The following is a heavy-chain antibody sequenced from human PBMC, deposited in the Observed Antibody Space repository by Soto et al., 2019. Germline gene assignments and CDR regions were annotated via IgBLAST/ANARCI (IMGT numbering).Heavy chain of an antibody. CDR2: IYWDDDK. V-gene: IGHV2-5*02. D-gene: IGHD3-10*01. Sequence: GPTLVNPTQTLTLTCTFSGFSLSTSGVGVGWIRQPPGKALEWLALIYWDDDKRYSPSLKSRLTITKDTSKNQVVLTMTNMDPVDTATYYCAHRPLYYYGSGSYYNRGFDYWGQGTLVTVSS. CDR3: AHRPLYYYGSGSYYNRGFDY. CDR1: GFSLSTSGVG. J-gene: IGHJ4*02.